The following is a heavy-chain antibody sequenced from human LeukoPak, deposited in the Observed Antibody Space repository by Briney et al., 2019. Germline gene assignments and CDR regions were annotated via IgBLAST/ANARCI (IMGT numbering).Heavy chain of an antibody. Sequence: GASVKVSCKASGYTFTGYYMHWVRQAPGQGLEWMGWINPNSGGTNYAQKFQGRVTMTRDTSISTAYMELSRLRSDDTAVYYCATEPAAIEPHYYYYYMDVWGKGTTVTVSS. V-gene: IGHV1-2*02. D-gene: IGHD2-2*01. CDR1: GYTFTGYY. J-gene: IGHJ6*03. CDR2: INPNSGGT. CDR3: ATEPAAIEPHYYYYYMDV.